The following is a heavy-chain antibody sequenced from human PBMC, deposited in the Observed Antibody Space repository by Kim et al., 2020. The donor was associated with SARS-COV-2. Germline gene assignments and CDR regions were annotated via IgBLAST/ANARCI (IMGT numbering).Heavy chain of an antibody. V-gene: IGHV3-21*01. CDR2: ISSSSSYI. Sequence: GGSLRLSCAASGFTFSSYSMNWVRQAPGKGLEWVSSISSSSSYIYYADSVKGRFTISRDNAKNSLYLQMNSLRAEDTAVYYCATFSSTSWDDAFDIWGQGTMVTVSS. J-gene: IGHJ3*02. CDR3: ATFSSTSWDDAFDI. D-gene: IGHD2-2*01. CDR1: GFTFSSYS.